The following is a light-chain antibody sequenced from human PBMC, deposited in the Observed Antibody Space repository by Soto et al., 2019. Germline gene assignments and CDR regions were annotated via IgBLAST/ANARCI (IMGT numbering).Light chain of an antibody. CDR2: GAS. CDR3: QQYGSSPVS. Sequence: TQSPATLSVSPGERATLSCRASQSVSSNLAWYQQKPGQAPRLLIYGASTRATGIPARFSGSGSGTEFTLTISSLQSEDFAVYYCQQYGSSPVSFGGGTKVDIK. CDR1: QSVSSN. V-gene: IGKV3-15*01. J-gene: IGKJ4*01.